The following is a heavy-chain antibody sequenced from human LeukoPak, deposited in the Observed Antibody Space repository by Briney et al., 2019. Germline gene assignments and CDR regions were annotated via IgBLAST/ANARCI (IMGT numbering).Heavy chain of an antibody. V-gene: IGHV3-23*01. CDR2: ISGSGGST. CDR3: AKSSSWSTGLRSCLDY. D-gene: IGHD6-13*01. Sequence: PGGSLRLSCAASGFTFSSYAMSWVRQAPGKGLEWVSAISGSGGSTYYADSVKGRLTISRDNSKNTLYLQMNSLRAEDTAVYYCAKSSSWSTGLRSCLDYWGQGTLVTVSS. CDR1: GFTFSSYA. J-gene: IGHJ4*02.